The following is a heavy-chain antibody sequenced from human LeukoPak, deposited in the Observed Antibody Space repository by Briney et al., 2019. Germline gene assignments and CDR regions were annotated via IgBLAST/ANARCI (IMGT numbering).Heavy chain of an antibody. D-gene: IGHD5-18*01. CDR3: AREDTAMVFDY. V-gene: IGHV4-30-4*08. J-gene: IGHJ4*02. Sequence: PSQTLSLTCTVSGGSISSGDYYWSWIRQPPGKGLEWIGYIYYSGSTHYNPSLKSRVTISVDTSKNQFSLKLSSVTAADTAVYYCAREDTAMVFDYWGQGTLVTVSS. CDR2: IYYSGST. CDR1: GGSISSGDYY.